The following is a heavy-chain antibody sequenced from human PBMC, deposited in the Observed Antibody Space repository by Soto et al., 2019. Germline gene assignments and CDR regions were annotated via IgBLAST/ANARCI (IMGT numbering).Heavy chain of an antibody. CDR2: IRSNTDGGTP. D-gene: IGHD2-8*01. J-gene: IGHJ4*02. CDR3: TADDAMKKWSPADY. Sequence: PGGSLRLSCAASGFIFSDAWMSWVRQGPGKGLEWIARIRSNTDGGTPDYAAPVKGRFSISRDDSKKMLYLQMNSLKIEDTAVYYCTADDAMKKWSPADYWGQGTLVTVS. CDR1: GFIFSDAW. V-gene: IGHV3-15*01.